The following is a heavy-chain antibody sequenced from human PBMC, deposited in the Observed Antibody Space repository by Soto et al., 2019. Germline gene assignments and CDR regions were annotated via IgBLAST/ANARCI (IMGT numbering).Heavy chain of an antibody. Sequence: SETLSLTCFVSGGSISGYYGSWVRQPPGKGLEWIGYIYYSGSTNYNPSLKSRVTISVDTSKNQFSLKLSSVTAADTAVYYCARRYGPGFDYWGQGTLVTVSS. CDR3: ARRYGPGFDY. V-gene: IGHV4-59*08. CDR1: GGSISGYY. J-gene: IGHJ4*02. D-gene: IGHD4-17*01. CDR2: IYYSGST.